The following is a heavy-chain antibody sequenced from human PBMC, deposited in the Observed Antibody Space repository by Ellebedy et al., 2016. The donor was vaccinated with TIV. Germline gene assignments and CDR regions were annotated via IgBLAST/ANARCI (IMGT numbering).Heavy chain of an antibody. CDR3: ANRAQDFGVVIHFDY. V-gene: IGHV3-30*18. D-gene: IGHD3-3*01. CDR1: GFTFSNFG. J-gene: IGHJ4*02. CDR2: ISYDGNNK. Sequence: GESLKISCAASGFTFSNFGIHWVRQAPGKGLEWVTVISYDGNNKYYADSVKGRFTISRDNSKNTLYLQMNSLRAEDTAVYYCANRAQDFGVVIHFDYWGQGTLVTVSS.